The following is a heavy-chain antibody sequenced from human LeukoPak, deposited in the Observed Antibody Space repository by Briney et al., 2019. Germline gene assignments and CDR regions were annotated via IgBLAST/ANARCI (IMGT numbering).Heavy chain of an antibody. J-gene: IGHJ4*02. CDR2: TYYRSKWFT. D-gene: IGHD6-19*01. Sequence: SQTLSLTCAISGDSASSNSAAWNWIRQSPSRGLEWLGRTYYRSKWFTNSAPSVKSRIIINPDTPNNQVSLQLNSVTPEDTAVYYCARSDCSSGKCPGFDNWGQGTLVTVSS. CDR1: GDSASSNSAA. CDR3: ARSDCSSGKCPGFDN. V-gene: IGHV6-1*01.